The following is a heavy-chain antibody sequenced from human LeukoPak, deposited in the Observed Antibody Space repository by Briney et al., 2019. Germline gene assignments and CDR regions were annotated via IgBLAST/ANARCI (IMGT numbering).Heavy chain of an antibody. CDR1: GGSISSSSYY. J-gene: IGHJ4*02. D-gene: IGHD6-13*01. CDR3: ARTYSSSWYGGRTFDY. Sequence: PSETLSLTCTVSGGSISSSSYYWGWIRQPPGKGLEWIGSIYYSGSTYYNPSLKSRVTISVDTSKNQFSLKLSSVTAADTAVYYCARTYSSSWYGGRTFDYWGQGTLVTVAS. CDR2: IYYSGST. V-gene: IGHV4-39*01.